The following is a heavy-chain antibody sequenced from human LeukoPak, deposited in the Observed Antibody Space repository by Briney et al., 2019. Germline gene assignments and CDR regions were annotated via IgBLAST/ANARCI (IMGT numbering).Heavy chain of an antibody. CDR3: ARGGAPKRERHSYYYYYYMDV. CDR2: ISAYNGNT. Sequence: AXVKVSCKASGYTFTSYGISWVRQAPGQGLEWMGWISAYNGNTNYAQKLQGRVTMTTDTSTSTAYMELRSLRSDDTAVYYCARGGAPKRERHSYYYYYYMDVWGKGTTVTVSS. CDR1: GYTFTSYG. J-gene: IGHJ6*03. V-gene: IGHV1-18*01. D-gene: IGHD5-12*01.